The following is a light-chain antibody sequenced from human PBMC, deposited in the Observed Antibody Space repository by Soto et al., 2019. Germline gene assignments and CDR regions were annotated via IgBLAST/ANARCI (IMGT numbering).Light chain of an antibody. CDR1: SSDVGGYNY. V-gene: IGLV2-14*03. CDR3: NSYTTSSCHVM. Sequence: QSVLTQPASVSGSPGQSITISCTGTSSDVGGYNYVSWYQQQPDKAPKLMIYDVSNRPSGVSIRFSGSKSGNTASLTISGLQAEGEAVYYCNSYTTSSCHVMFGGGTKLTVL. CDR2: DVS. J-gene: IGLJ3*02.